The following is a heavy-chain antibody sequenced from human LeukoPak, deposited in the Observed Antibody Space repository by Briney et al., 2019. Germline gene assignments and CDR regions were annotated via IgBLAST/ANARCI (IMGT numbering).Heavy chain of an antibody. Sequence: PGGSLRLSCAASGFTFSSYWMHWVRQAPGKGLVWVSRINNDGSSTSYADSVQGRFTISRDNAKNTLYLQMNSLRAEDTALYYCARVARGDYYYYYMDVWAKGPRSPSP. J-gene: IGHJ6*03. CDR1: GFTFSSYW. CDR2: INNDGSST. CDR3: ARVARGDYYYYYMDV. V-gene: IGHV3-74*01. D-gene: IGHD3-10*01.